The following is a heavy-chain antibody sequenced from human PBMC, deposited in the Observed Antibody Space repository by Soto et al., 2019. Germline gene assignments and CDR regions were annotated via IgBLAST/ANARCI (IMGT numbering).Heavy chain of an antibody. CDR1: GGSFSGYY. CDR3: ARSRRGGAIFGVVRWHFDY. CDR2: INHSGST. D-gene: IGHD3-3*01. J-gene: IGHJ4*02. V-gene: IGHV4-34*01. Sequence: SETLSLTCAVYGGSFSGYYWSWIRQPPGKGLEWIGEINHSGSTNYNPSLKSRVTISVDTSKNQFSLKLSSVTAADTAVYYCARSRRGGAIFGVVRWHFDYWGQGTLVTVSS.